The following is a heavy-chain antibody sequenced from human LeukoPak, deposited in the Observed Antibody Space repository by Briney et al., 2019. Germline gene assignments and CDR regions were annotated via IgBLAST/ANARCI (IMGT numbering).Heavy chain of an antibody. D-gene: IGHD3-10*01. J-gene: IGHJ4*02. CDR1: GFTFSSYA. CDR3: AKETYGSGSYYEPFDY. V-gene: IGHV3-23*01. CDR2: ISGSGGST. Sequence: HSGGSLRLSCAASGFTFSSYAMSWVRQAPGKGLEWVSAISGSGGSTYYADSVKGRFTISRDNSKNTLYLQMNSLRAEDTAVYYCAKETYGSGSYYEPFDYWGQGTLVTVSS.